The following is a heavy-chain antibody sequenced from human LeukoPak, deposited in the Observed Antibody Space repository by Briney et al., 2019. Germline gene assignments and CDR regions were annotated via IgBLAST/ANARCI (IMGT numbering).Heavy chain of an antibody. CDR1: GYTFTGYC. CDR3: ARALSLSYGMDV. V-gene: IGHV1-2*02. Sequence: ASVKVPCKASGYTFTGYCMHWVRQAPGQGLEWMGWINPNSGGTNYAQKFQGRVTMTRDTSISTAYMELSRLRSDDTAVYYCARALSLSYGMDVWGQGTTVTVSS. D-gene: IGHD3-16*01. J-gene: IGHJ6*02. CDR2: INPNSGGT.